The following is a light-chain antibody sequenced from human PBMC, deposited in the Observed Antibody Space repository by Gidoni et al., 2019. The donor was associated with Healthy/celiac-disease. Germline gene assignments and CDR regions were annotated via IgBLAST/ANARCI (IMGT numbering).Light chain of an antibody. CDR1: SSNIGAGYD. CDR2: GNS. J-gene: IGLJ2*01. V-gene: IGLV1-40*01. CDR3: QSYDSSLSGPVV. Sequence: QSVLTQPPSVSGAPGQRVPISCTGSSSNIGAGYDVHWYQQLPGTAPKLLIYGNSNRPSGVPDRFSGSTSGTSASLAITGLQAEDEADYYCQSYDSSLSGPVVFGGGTKLTVL.